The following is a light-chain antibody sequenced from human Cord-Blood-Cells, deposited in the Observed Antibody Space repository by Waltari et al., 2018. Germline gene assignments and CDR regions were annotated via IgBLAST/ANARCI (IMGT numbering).Light chain of an antibody. Sequence: QSALTQPPSVSGSPGQSVTISCTGTSSDVGSYNRVSWYQQPPGTAPKLMIYEVSNRPPGVPDRFSGSKSVNTASLTISGLQDEDEADYYCSSYTSSSTSVFGGGTKLTVL. J-gene: IGLJ2*01. CDR3: SSYTSSSTSV. V-gene: IGLV2-18*02. CDR2: EVS. CDR1: SSDVGSYNR.